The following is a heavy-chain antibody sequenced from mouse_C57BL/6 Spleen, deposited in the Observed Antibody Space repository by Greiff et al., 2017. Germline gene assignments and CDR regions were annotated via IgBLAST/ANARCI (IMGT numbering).Heavy chain of an antibody. D-gene: IGHD1-1*01. CDR1: GYAFSSSW. CDR3: ARPIGYGSSYDY. CDR2: IYPGDGDT. V-gene: IGHV1-82*01. Sequence: QVQLQQSGPELVKPGASVKISCKASGYAFSSSWMNWVKQRPGKGLEWIGRIYPGDGDTNYNGKFKGKATLTADKSSSTAYMQLSSLTSEDSAVYFCARPIGYGSSYDYWGQGTTLTVSS. J-gene: IGHJ2*01.